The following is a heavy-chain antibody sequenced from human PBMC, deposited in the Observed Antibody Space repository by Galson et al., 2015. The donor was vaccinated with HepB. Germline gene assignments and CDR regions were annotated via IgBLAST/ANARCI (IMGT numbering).Heavy chain of an antibody. D-gene: IGHD5-18*01. CDR1: GDSISGYH. Sequence: SETLSLTCTFSGDSISGYHWNWIRQPPGKGLEWIGRLCNSGSTNSNPSLRSRVTISVDTSKNYLSLKMTSVTAADTAVYYCARGVGGLWRGMDVWGQGTTVTVSS. V-gene: IGHV4-59*01. CDR2: LCNSGST. CDR3: ARGVGGLWRGMDV. J-gene: IGHJ6*02.